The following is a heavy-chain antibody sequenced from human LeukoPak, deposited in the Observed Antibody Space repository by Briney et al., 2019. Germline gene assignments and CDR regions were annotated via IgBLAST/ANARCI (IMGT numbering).Heavy chain of an antibody. CDR3: ARDRWKGPSYFDY. CDR1: GGSISSGDYY. Sequence: SQTLSLTCTVSGGSISSGDYYWSWIRQPPGKGLEWIGYIYYSGSTYYNPSLKSRVTISGDTSKNQFSLKLSSVTAADTAVYYCARDRWKGPSYFDYWGQGTLVTVSS. V-gene: IGHV4-30-4*01. CDR2: IYYSGST. D-gene: IGHD1-1*01. J-gene: IGHJ4*02.